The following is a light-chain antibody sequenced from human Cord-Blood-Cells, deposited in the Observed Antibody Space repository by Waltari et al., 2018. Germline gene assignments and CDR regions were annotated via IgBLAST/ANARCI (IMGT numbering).Light chain of an antibody. V-gene: IGLV2-23*02. J-gene: IGLJ1*01. Sequence: QSALTQPASVSGSPGQSITISCTGTSSDVGSYNLVSWYQQHPGKAPKVMIYEVNKRPAVVSNPSSGSKSGNTASLTISGLQAEDEDDYYCCSYAGSSTYVVGTGTKVTVL. CDR2: EVN. CDR1: SSDVGSYNL. CDR3: CSYAGSSTYV.